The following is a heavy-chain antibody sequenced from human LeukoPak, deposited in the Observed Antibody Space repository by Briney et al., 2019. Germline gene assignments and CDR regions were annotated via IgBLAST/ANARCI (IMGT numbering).Heavy chain of an antibody. J-gene: IGHJ4*02. CDR3: ARDHGDYGGGFDY. V-gene: IGHV1-69*04. D-gene: IGHD4-17*01. CDR2: IIPILGIA. CDR1: GGTFSSYA. Sequence: SVKAFCKASGGTFSSYAISWVRQAPGQGLEWMGRIIPILGIANYAQKFQGRVTITADKSTSTAYMELSSLRSEDTAVYYCARDHGDYGGGFDYWGQGTLVTVSS.